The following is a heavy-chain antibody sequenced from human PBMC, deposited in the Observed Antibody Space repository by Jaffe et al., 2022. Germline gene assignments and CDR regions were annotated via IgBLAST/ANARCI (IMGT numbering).Heavy chain of an antibody. D-gene: IGHD2-21*01. J-gene: IGHJ4*02. V-gene: IGHV3-7*05. Sequence: EVQLVESGGGLVQPGGSLRLSCSASGFTFSNYWMSWVRQAPGKGLEWVAIMRQDGHEKYYVDSVEGRFTISRDNAQNSLYLQMNSLRAEDTAVYYCARVVEGAARRPRYFDYWGQGTLVTVSS. CDR3: ARVVEGAARRPRYFDY. CDR1: GFTFSNYW. CDR2: MRQDGHEK.